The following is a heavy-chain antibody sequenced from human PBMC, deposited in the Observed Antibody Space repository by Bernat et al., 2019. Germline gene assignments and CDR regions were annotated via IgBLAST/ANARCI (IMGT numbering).Heavy chain of an antibody. D-gene: IGHD2-2*02. CDR3: ASSNTHYYYMDV. J-gene: IGHJ6*03. Sequence: EVQLVETGGGLIQPGGSLRLSCAASGFTVSSNYMSWVRQAPGKGLEWVSVIYSGGSTYYADSVEGRFTISRDNSKNTLYLQMNSLRAEDTAVYYCASSNTHYYYMDVWGKGTTVTVSS. CDR2: IYSGGST. CDR1: GFTVSSNY. V-gene: IGHV3-53*02.